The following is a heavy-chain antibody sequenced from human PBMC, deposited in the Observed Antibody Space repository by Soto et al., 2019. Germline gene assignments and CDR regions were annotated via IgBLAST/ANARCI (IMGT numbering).Heavy chain of an antibody. CDR2: IKQDGSEK. CDR1: GFTFSSYW. V-gene: IGHV3-7*01. CDR3: ARDVTQNIVVVVAATHHDY. D-gene: IGHD2-15*01. J-gene: IGHJ4*02. Sequence: GGSLRLSCAASGFTFSSYWMSWIRQAPGKGLEWVANIKQDGSEKYYVDSVKGRFTISRDNAKNSLYLQMNSLRAEDTAVYYCARDVTQNIVVVVAATHHDYWGQGTLVTVSS.